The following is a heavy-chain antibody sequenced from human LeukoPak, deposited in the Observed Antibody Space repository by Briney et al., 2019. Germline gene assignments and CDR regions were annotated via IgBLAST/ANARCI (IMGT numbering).Heavy chain of an antibody. Sequence: SETLSLTCTVSGDSISSNNYYWGWIRQPPGKGLEWIGHISYSGSAYYNPSLKSRVITSVDTSKNQFSLKLSSVTVADTAVYYCARDRPTYYYDIIGPIDYWGQGTLVTVSS. V-gene: IGHV4-39*07. J-gene: IGHJ4*02. CDR2: ISYSGSA. CDR3: ARDRPTYYYDIIGPIDY. D-gene: IGHD3-22*01. CDR1: GDSISSNNYY.